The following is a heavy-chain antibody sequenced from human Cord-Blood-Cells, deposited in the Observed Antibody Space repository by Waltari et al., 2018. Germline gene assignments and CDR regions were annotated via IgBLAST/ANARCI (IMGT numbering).Heavy chain of an antibody. Sequence: TLSLTCTVSGGSISSYYWSWIRQPPGKGLEWIGYIYYSGSTNYNPSLKSRVTISVDTSKNQFSLKLSSVTAADTAVYYCARGVKVEGFDYWGQGTLVTVSS. CDR3: ARGVKVEGFDY. D-gene: IGHD2-21*01. CDR1: GGSISSYY. V-gene: IGHV4-59*01. J-gene: IGHJ4*02. CDR2: IYYSGST.